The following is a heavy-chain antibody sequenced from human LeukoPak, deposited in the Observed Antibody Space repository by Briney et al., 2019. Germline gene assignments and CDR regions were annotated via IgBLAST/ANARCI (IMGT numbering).Heavy chain of an antibody. CDR3: ARSLDAGSPPESGY. D-gene: IGHD2-15*01. CDR1: GGTFSSYA. CDR2: IIPILGIA. Sequence: ASVKASCKASGGTFSSYAISWVRQAPGQGLEGMGRIIPILGIANYAQKFQGRVTITPDKSTITASMELSSLRSEDTAMYYCARSLDAGSPPESGYWGQGTLVTVSS. J-gene: IGHJ4*02. V-gene: IGHV1-69*04.